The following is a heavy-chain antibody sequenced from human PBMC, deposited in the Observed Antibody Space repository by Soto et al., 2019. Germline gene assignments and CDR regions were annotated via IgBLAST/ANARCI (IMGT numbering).Heavy chain of an antibody. CDR1: GLTFSSYW. Sequence: EVQLVESGGGLVQPGGSLRLSCAASGLTFSSYWMHWVRQAPGKGLLWVSRISTDGRVTTYADFVKGRFTIYRDNAKYTLYMQMNSLRTEVSAVYCCARAPYSSGWWGFDYGGQGTLVTVSS. V-gene: IGHV3-74*01. CDR2: ISTDGRVT. CDR3: ARAPYSSGWWGFDY. D-gene: IGHD6-19*01. J-gene: IGHJ4*02.